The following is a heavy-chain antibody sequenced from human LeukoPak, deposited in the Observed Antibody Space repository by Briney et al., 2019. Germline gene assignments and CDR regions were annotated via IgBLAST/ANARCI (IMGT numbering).Heavy chain of an antibody. CDR2: INPNNGGT. V-gene: IGHV1-2*02. D-gene: IGHD3-3*01. CDR3: ARDDSGVNFQH. J-gene: IGHJ1*01. CDR1: GYTFTGYY. Sequence: VASEKDSCKASGYTFTGYYIHWVRQAPGQGLGWMGWINPNNGGTLYAQKFQGRVTMTRDTSVNTVYMELSSLRSDDTAVYYCARDDSGVNFQHWGQGTLVTVSS.